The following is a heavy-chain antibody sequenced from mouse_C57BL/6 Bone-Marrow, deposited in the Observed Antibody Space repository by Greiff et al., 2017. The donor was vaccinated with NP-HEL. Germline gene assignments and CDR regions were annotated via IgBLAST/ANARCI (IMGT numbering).Heavy chain of an antibody. CDR2: ISAGGSYT. V-gene: IGHV5-4*03. Sequence: EVKLVESGGGLVKPGGSLKLSCAASGFTFSSYAMSWVRQTPEKRLEWVATISAGGSYTYYPDNVKGRFTISRDNAKNNLYLQMSHLKSEDTAMYYCARGEGDGFFDYWGQGTTLTVSS. D-gene: IGHD2-3*01. CDR3: ARGEGDGFFDY. J-gene: IGHJ2*01. CDR1: GFTFSSYA.